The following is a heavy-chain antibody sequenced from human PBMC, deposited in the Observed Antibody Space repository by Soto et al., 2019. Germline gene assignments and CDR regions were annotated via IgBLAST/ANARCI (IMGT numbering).Heavy chain of an antibody. Sequence: VQLVESGGGVVQPGRSLRVSCVGTGLNFDDFAMHWVRQAPGKGLEWVSGITWNSRVLAYADSVKGRFTISRDNARNSLYLQMDSLRDEDTALYYCAKGRYDFWSPYYFDSWGQGTLVTVSS. CDR3: AKGRYDFWSPYYFDS. J-gene: IGHJ4*02. V-gene: IGHV3-9*01. D-gene: IGHD3-3*01. CDR1: GLNFDDFA. CDR2: ITWNSRVL.